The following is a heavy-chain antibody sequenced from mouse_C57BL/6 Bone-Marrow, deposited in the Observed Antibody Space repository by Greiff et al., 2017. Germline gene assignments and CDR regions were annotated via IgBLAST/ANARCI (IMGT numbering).Heavy chain of an antibody. Sequence: EVQLQESGPGLVKPSQSLSLTCSVTGYSITSGYYWNWIRQFPGNKLEWMGYISYDGSNNYNPSLKNRISITRATSKNQFFLKLNSVTTEDTATYYCERAVGYAMDYWGQGTSVTVSS. CDR1: GYSITSGYY. CDR3: ERAVGYAMDY. CDR2: ISYDGSN. J-gene: IGHJ4*01. V-gene: IGHV3-6*01.